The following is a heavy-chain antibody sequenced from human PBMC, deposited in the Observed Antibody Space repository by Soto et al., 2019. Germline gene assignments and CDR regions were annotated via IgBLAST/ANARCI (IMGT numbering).Heavy chain of an antibody. Sequence: ASVKVSCKASGYTFTSCGISWVRQAPGQGLEWMGWINTYSGNTNYAQKLQGRVTMTTDTSASTAYMELRSLRSDDTAVYYCARDLDGSGSYYTGYWGQGTLVTVS. D-gene: IGHD3-10*01. J-gene: IGHJ4*02. V-gene: IGHV1-18*01. CDR1: GYTFTSCG. CDR3: ARDLDGSGSYYTGY. CDR2: INTYSGNT.